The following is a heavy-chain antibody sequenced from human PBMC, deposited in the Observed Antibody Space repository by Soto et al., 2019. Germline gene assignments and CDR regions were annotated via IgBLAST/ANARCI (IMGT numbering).Heavy chain of an antibody. V-gene: IGHV4-30-4*02. J-gene: IGHJ4*02. CDR1: GGSISAGDYY. D-gene: IGHD1-20*01. CDR3: ARGTRALITSFFAY. CDR2: IYYTGTT. Sequence: SETLSLTCTVSGGSISAGDYYWNWIRRPPGKGLEWIGYIYYTGTTKYNPSLKSRVTLSVDTSKNRLSLSLRSAPAADTATYYCARGTRALITSFFAYWGQGIMVTLSS.